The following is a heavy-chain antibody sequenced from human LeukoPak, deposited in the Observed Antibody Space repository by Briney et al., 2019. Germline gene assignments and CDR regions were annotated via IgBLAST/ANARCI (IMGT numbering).Heavy chain of an antibody. CDR1: GFTFSNYG. CDR2: SRSSSPSM. V-gene: IGHV3-48*01. Sequence: GGSLRLSCAGSGFTFSNYGINWVRQAPGKGLEWVSYSRSSSPSMYYADSVKGRFTTSRDNAKNSLYLQMNSLRAEDTAVYYCARVSADAFDIWGQGTMVTVSS. CDR3: ARVSADAFDI. J-gene: IGHJ3*02.